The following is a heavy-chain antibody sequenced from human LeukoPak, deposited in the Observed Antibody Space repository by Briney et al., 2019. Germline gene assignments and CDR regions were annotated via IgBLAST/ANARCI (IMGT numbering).Heavy chain of an antibody. CDR3: AREKYYDSSGTI. J-gene: IGHJ4*02. Sequence: SETLSLTCTVSGGSISSYYWSWIRRPPGKGLEWIGYIYYSGSTNYNPSLKSRVTISVDTSKNQFSLKLSSVTAADTAVYYCAREKYYDSSGTIWGQGTLVTVSS. CDR2: IYYSGST. CDR1: GGSISSYY. V-gene: IGHV4-59*01. D-gene: IGHD3-22*01.